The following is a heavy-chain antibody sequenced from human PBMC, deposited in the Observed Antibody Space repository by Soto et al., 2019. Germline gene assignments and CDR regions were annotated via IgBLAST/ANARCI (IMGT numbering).Heavy chain of an antibody. CDR3: ARDPSSVLRFLEWLLFFDY. Sequence: GGSLILSCAASGFTFSSYAMHWVRQAPGKGLEWVAVISYDGSNKYYADSVKGRFTISRDNSKNTLYLQMNSLRAEDTAVYYCARDPSSVLRFLEWLLFFDYWGQGTLVTVSS. CDR1: GFTFSSYA. CDR2: ISYDGSNK. V-gene: IGHV3-30-3*01. J-gene: IGHJ4*02. D-gene: IGHD3-3*01.